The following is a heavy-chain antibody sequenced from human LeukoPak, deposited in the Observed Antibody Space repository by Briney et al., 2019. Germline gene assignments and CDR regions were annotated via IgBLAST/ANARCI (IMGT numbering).Heavy chain of an antibody. CDR3: ASSTVLTPGGLGDWFDP. Sequence: PSDTLSLTCTVSGGSISSTIYYWGWIRQPPGKGLEWIGYIYYNGSIHYNPSLKSQVTISVDTSKNQLSLRLSSVTAADTAVYYCASSTVLTPGGLGDWFDPWGQGTLVTVSS. CDR1: GGSISSTIYY. J-gene: IGHJ5*02. D-gene: IGHD4-23*01. CDR2: IYYNGSI. V-gene: IGHV4-61*05.